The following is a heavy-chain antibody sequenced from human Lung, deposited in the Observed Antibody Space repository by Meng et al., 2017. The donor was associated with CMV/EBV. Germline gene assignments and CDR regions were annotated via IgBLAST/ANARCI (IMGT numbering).Heavy chain of an antibody. D-gene: IGHD6-19*01. J-gene: IGHJ4*02. V-gene: IGHV3-23*01. Sequence: FPFRSYAMRVVRHAPGKGLEWVSAVSGSGGSTYYAGSVKGRFTISRDNSKNTLYLQMNSLRAEDTAVYYCAKTPPSIIAVKYSCFDYWGQGALVTVSS. CDR3: AKTPPSIIAVKYSCFDY. CDR2: VSGSGGST. CDR1: FPFRSYA.